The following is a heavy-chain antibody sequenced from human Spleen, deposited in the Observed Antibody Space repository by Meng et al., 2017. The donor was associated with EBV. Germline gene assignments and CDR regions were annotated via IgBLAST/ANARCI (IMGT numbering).Heavy chain of an antibody. V-gene: IGHV4-34*01. CDR3: VRGGEGDGYSLPY. CDR1: GGSFSGHY. D-gene: IGHD5-24*01. CDR2: IIHTGET. J-gene: IGHJ4*02. Sequence: QVQLHQGGEGLWKSSETRSLTCAVNGGSFSGHYWTWIRQSPGKGLEWIGEIIHTGETNYNPSLTGRVTISRDTSKKHLSLRLNSVTAADTAVYYCVRGGEGDGYSLPYWGQGTLVTVSS.